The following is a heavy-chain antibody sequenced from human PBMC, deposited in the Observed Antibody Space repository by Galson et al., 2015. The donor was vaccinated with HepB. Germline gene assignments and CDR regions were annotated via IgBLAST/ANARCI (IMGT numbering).Heavy chain of an antibody. CDR2: INPNSGGT. CDR1: GYTFTSYY. CDR3: ATNSFSGSYSTKHAFDI. D-gene: IGHD1-26*01. V-gene: IGHV1-2*06. J-gene: IGHJ3*02. Sequence: SVKVSCKASGYTFTSYYMHWVRQAPGQGLEWMGRINPNSGGTNYAQKFQGRVTMTEDTSTDTAYMELSSLRSGDTAVYYCATNSFSGSYSTKHAFDIWGQGTMVTVSS.